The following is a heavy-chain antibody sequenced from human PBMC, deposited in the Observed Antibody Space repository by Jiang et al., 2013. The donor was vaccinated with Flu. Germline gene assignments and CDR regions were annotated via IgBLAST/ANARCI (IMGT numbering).Heavy chain of an antibody. J-gene: IGHJ4*02. D-gene: IGHD3-3*01. V-gene: IGHV7-4-1*02. CDR2: INTNTGNP. Sequence: VQSGSELKKPGASVKVSCKASGYTFTDYTMNWVRQAPGQGLEWMGWINTNTGNPTYAQAFTGRFVFSLDTSVSTAYLQINGLKAEDTAVYYCARDNDFWSGNRRRDFDYWGQGPRSPS. CDR3: ARDNDFWSGNRRRDFDY. CDR1: GYTFTDYT.